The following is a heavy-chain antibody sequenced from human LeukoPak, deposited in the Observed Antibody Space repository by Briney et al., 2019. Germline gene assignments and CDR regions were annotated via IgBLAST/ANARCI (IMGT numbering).Heavy chain of an antibody. J-gene: IGHJ4*02. CDR1: GFTFDDYA. CDR3: AKDTGLYYYDSSGKAGFDY. CDR2: ISWNSGSI. Sequence: GRSLRLSCAASGFTFDDYAMHWVRQAPGKGLEWVSGISWNSGSIVYADSVKGRFTISRDNAKNSLYLQMNSLRAEDTALYYCAKDTGLYYYDSSGKAGFDYWGQGTLVTVSS. D-gene: IGHD3-22*01. V-gene: IGHV3-9*01.